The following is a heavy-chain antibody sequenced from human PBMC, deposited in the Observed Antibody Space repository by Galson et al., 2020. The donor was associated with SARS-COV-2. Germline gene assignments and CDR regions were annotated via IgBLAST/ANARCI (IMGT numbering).Heavy chain of an antibody. CDR2: INHSGST. J-gene: IGHJ4*02. V-gene: IGHV4-34*01. Sequence: SETLSLTFAVYGGSFSGYYWSWIRQPPGKGLEWIGEINHSGSTNYNPSLKSRVTISVDTSKNQFSLKLSSVTAADTAVYYCARGTYSSSWYGDRYYFDYWGQGTLGTVSS. CDR3: ARGTYSSSWYGDRYYFDY. D-gene: IGHD6-13*01. CDR1: GGSFSGYY.